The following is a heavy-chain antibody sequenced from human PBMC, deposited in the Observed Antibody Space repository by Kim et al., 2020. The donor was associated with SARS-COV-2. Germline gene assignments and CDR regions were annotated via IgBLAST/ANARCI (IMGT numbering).Heavy chain of an antibody. CDR3: AIEQWLIDY. CDR2: INHSGST. D-gene: IGHD6-19*01. CDR1: GGSFSGYY. Sequence: SETLSLTCAVYGGSFSGYYWSWIRQPPGKGLEWIGEINHSGSTNYNPSLKSRVTISVVTSKNQFSLKLSSVTAADTAVYYCAIEQWLIDYWGQGTLVTVSS. J-gene: IGHJ4*02. V-gene: IGHV4-34*01.